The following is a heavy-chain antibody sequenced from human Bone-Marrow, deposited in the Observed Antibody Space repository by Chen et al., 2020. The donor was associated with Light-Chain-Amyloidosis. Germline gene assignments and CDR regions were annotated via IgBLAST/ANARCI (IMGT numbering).Heavy chain of an antibody. D-gene: IGHD5-18*01. CDR3: ATEGRDPGYSYGYLNY. V-gene: IGHV3-48*03. CDR1: GFTFSSYE. J-gene: IGHJ4*02. Sequence: EVHLVESGGGLVQPGGSLRLSCAASGFTFSSYEMNWVRQAPGKGLEWVSYISSSGINIYYADSVKGRFTISRDNAKNSLYLQMNSLRAEDTALYYCATEGRDPGYSYGYLNYWGQGTLVTVSS. CDR2: ISSSGINI.